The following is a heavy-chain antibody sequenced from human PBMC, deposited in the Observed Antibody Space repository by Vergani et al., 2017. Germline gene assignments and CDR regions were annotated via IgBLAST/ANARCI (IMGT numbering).Heavy chain of an antibody. CDR2: INHSGST. Sequence: QVQLQESGPGLVKPSQTLSLTCTVSGGSISSGGYYWSWIRQPPGKGLEWIGEINHSGSTNYNPSLKSRVTISVDTSKNQFSLKLSSVTAADTAVYYCARGAYRYDSSGLVRHWFDPWGQGTLVTVSS. CDR1: GGSISSGGYY. V-gene: IGHV4-31*03. D-gene: IGHD3-22*01. CDR3: ARGAYRYDSSGLVRHWFDP. J-gene: IGHJ5*02.